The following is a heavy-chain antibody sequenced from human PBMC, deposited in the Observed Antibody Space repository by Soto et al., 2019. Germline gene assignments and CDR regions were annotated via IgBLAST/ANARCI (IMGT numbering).Heavy chain of an antibody. J-gene: IGHJ6*02. D-gene: IGHD5-12*01. Sequence: GGSLRLSCAASGFTFSSYWMHWVRQAPGKGLVWVSRINSDGSSTSYADSVKGRFTISRDNAKNTLYLQMNSLRAEDTAVYYCARERVATALNYYYYYGMYIWGQGTTVTVS. CDR3: ARERVATALNYYYYYGMYI. V-gene: IGHV3-74*01. CDR2: INSDGSST. CDR1: GFTFSSYW.